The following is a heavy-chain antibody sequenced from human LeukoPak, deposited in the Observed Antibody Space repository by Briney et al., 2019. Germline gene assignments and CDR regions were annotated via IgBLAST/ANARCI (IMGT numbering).Heavy chain of an antibody. D-gene: IGHD1-26*01. J-gene: IGHJ5*02. CDR2: ISGRGGST. V-gene: IGHV3-23*01. CDR1: GFTFSSYA. Sequence: GGSLRLSCAASGFTFSSYAMSWVRQAPGKGLEWVSGISGRGGSTYYADSVKGRFTISRDNSKNTVYLQMNSLRAEDTAAYYCAKDQKWELRIGWFDPWGQGTPVTVSS. CDR3: AKDQKWELRIGWFDP.